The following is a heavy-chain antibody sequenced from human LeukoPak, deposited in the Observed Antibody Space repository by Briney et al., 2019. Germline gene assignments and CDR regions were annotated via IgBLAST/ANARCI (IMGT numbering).Heavy chain of an antibody. Sequence: SGGSLRLSCAASGFTYTNYGMHWVRQAPGKGLEWVAVVWFDGTNKYYADSVKGRFTISRDNSKNTVYLQMNSPRAEDTAVYYCARDHVIKQAPPGYWGQGTLVTVSS. D-gene: IGHD3-10*01. CDR1: GFTYTNYG. CDR2: VWFDGTNK. J-gene: IGHJ4*02. V-gene: IGHV3-33*01. CDR3: ARDHVIKQAPPGY.